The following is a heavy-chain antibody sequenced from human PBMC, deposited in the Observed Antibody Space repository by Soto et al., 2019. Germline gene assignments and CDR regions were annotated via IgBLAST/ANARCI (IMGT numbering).Heavy chain of an antibody. CDR3: ARDLSTHPYPSGSVDY. D-gene: IGHD6-6*01. J-gene: IGHJ4*02. CDR1: GFTFSSYS. V-gene: IGHV3-21*01. Sequence: GGSLRLSCAASGFTFSSYSMNWVRQAPGKGLEWVSSISSSSSYIYYADSVKGRFTISRDNAKNSLYLQMNSLRAEDTAVYYCARDLSTHPYPSGSVDYWGQGTLVTVSS. CDR2: ISSSSSYI.